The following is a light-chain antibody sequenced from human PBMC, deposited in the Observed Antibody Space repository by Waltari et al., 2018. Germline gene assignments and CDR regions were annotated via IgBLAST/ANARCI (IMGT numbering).Light chain of an antibody. J-gene: IGKJ5*01. CDR3: QQYYSTPIT. V-gene: IGKV4-1*01. CDR2: WAS. Sequence: DIVMTQSPDSLAVSLGERATINCKSSQSVLYSPNNKNYLTWYQQKPGHPPKPLIYWASTRESGVPDRFSGSGSGTDFTLTISSLQAEDVAVYYCQQYYSTPITFGQGTRLEIK. CDR1: QSVLYSPNNKNY.